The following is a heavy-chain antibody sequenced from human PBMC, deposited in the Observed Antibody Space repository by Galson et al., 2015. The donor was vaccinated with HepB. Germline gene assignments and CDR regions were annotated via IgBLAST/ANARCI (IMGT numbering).Heavy chain of an antibody. V-gene: IGHV1-3*01. J-gene: IGHJ4*02. CDR3: ARVGWGSCWFDY. CDR1: GYTFTSYA. Sequence: SVKVSCKASGYTFTSYAMHWVRQAPGQRLEWMGWINDGNGNTKYSQKFRSRVTITRDTSASTAYMELSSLRSEDTAVYYCARVGWGSCWFDYWGQGTLVTVSS. D-gene: IGHD6-13*01. CDR2: INDGNGNT.